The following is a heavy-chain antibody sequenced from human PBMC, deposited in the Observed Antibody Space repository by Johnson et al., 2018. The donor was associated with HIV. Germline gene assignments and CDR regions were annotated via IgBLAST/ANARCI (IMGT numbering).Heavy chain of an antibody. V-gene: IGHV3-30-3*01. CDR1: GFTVSSYA. CDR2: ISYDGSNQ. CDR3: ARASLGAAPGILSAFDI. D-gene: IGHD6-13*01. J-gene: IGHJ3*02. Sequence: QVQLVESGGGVVQPGRSLRLSCAASGFTVSSYAIHWVRQAPGTGLQWVAVISYDGSNQYFADSVKGRFPISRDKSKNTVYLQMNSLRAEDMAVYYCARASLGAAPGILSAFDIWGQGTVVTVSS.